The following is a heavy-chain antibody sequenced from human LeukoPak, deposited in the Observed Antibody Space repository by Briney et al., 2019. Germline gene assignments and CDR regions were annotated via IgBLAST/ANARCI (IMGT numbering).Heavy chain of an antibody. CDR2: MNPSSGNT. Sequence: ASVKVSCKASGYTFTSYDINWVRQATGQGLEWMGWMNPSSGNTGYAQKFQGRVTITRDTSISTAYMELSTLRSEDTAVYYCARGMPDAVAGTRWFDPWGQGTLVIVSS. D-gene: IGHD6-19*01. CDR1: GYTFTSYD. V-gene: IGHV1-8*01. J-gene: IGHJ5*02. CDR3: ARGMPDAVAGTRWFDP.